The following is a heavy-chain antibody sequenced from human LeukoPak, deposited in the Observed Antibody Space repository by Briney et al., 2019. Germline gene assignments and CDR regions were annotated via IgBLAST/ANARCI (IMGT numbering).Heavy chain of an antibody. CDR1: GFTFSSYS. Sequence: RPGGSLRLSCAASGFTFSSYSMNWVRQAPGKGLEWVSSISSSSSYIYYADSVKGQFTISRDNSKNTLHLQMNSLRVEDTAVYYCAKDIFSSGWYLGFDYWGQGTLVTVSS. CDR2: ISSSSSYI. CDR3: AKDIFSSGWYLGFDY. D-gene: IGHD6-19*01. J-gene: IGHJ4*02. V-gene: IGHV3-21*01.